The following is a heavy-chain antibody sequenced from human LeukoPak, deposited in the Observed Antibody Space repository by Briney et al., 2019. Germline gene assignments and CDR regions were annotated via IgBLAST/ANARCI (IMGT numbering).Heavy chain of an antibody. CDR3: ARGEYSSSWYPFDN. D-gene: IGHD6-13*01. V-gene: IGHV1-8*01. Sequence: GASVKVSCKTSGYTFTGYDINWVRQAPGQGLEWMGWMKSNSGDTHFAQKFQGRVTMTRNTSISTAFMELSSLRSEDTAVYYCARGEYSSSWYPFDNWGKGSLVTVSS. J-gene: IGHJ4*02. CDR2: MKSNSGDT. CDR1: GYTFTGYD.